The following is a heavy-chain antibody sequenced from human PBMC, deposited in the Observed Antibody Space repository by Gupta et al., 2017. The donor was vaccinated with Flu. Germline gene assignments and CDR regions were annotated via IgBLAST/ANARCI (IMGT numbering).Heavy chain of an antibody. CDR3: AREELITIFGVAQQYYYYYGMDV. J-gene: IGHJ6*02. Sequence: QVQLVESGGGVVQPGRSLRLSCAASGFTCSSYGMPWVRQAPGRGLAGVAVIWYDGSNKYYADSVKGRFTISRDNSKNTLYLQMNSLRAEDTAVYYCAREELITIFGVAQQYYYYYGMDVWGQGTTVTVSS. CDR2: IWYDGSNK. V-gene: IGHV3-33*01. D-gene: IGHD3-3*01. CDR1: GFTCSSYG.